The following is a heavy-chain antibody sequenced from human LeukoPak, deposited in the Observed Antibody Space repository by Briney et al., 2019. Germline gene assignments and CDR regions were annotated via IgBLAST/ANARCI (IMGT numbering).Heavy chain of an antibody. J-gene: IGHJ1*01. CDR1: GFTFNRCW. V-gene: IGHV3-7*01. Sequence: SGGSLRLSCVVSGFTFNRCWMNWVRQAPGKGLEWVAHINPDGRDTYYVDSVKGRFTISRDNAQNSMYLQMNSLRVKDTAVYYCTSWGDTTAEYFQRWGQGTLVTVSS. CDR3: TSWGDTTAEYFQR. D-gene: IGHD2-21*02. CDR2: INPDGRDT.